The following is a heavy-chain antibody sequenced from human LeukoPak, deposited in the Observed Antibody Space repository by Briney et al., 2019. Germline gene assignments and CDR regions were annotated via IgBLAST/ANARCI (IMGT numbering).Heavy chain of an antibody. V-gene: IGHV1-2*02. CDR1: GYSFTGYY. D-gene: IGHD1-26*01. CDR2: INPDSGDS. CDR3: VRRTSIGSYSNLDY. Sequence: ASVKVSCKASGYSFTGYYMHWVRQSPGQGLEWMGWINPDSGDSNYAWKFRGRVTMTRDTSITTAYMELNRLISDDTAVYYCVRRTSIGSYSNLDYWGQGTLVTVSS. J-gene: IGHJ4*02.